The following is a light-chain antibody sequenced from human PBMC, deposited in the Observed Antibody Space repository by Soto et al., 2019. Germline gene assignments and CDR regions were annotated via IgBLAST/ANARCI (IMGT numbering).Light chain of an antibody. J-gene: IGKJ2*03. Sequence: EMVLIQSPATLSLSPGERATLSCRAGQSISTYLAWYQQKPGQGPRLLIYDASNRATGIPARFSGSGSGRDFTLTISSLVPEDLAVYHCQHRGGFGRGTKLEI. V-gene: IGKV3-11*02. CDR2: DAS. CDR1: QSISTY. CDR3: QHRGG.